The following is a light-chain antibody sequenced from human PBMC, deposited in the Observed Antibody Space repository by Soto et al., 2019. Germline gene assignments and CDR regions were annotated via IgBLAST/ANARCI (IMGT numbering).Light chain of an antibody. CDR1: QSISSY. V-gene: IGKV1-39*01. Sequence: DIQMTQSPSSLSASVGDRVTITCRASQSISSYLNWYQQKPGKAPKLLIYAASSLQSGVPSRLSGSGSGTDFTLTISSLQPEDSATYYCLQDINYPWTFGQGTKVDIK. CDR3: LQDINYPWT. J-gene: IGKJ1*01. CDR2: AAS.